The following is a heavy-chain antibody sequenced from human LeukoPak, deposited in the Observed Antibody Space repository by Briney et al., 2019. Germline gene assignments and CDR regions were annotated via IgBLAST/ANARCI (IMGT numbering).Heavy chain of an antibody. CDR3: ARSYGSGNYFDY. Sequence: SETLSLTCAVSGGSINNYYWNWIRQPPGKGLEWVGNIHSSGPTNYNPSLKSRVSISVNTSKNQFSLEMRSVTPADTAVYYCARSYGSGNYFDYWGQGTLVTVSS. J-gene: IGHJ4*02. CDR1: GGSINNYY. D-gene: IGHD3-10*01. V-gene: IGHV4-59*01. CDR2: IHSSGPT.